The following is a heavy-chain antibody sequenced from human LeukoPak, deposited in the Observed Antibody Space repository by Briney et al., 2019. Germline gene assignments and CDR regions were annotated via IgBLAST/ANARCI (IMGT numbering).Heavy chain of an antibody. D-gene: IGHD3/OR15-3a*01. CDR1: GFTFSNYG. Sequence: GGSLRLSCEASGFTFSNYGIHWVRQAPGKGLEGVAFIRPDGGDKYYADSVKGRFTMSRDNSKNTLYLHMNSLRPEDTASYYCARDWSWTFEHWGQGSLVIVSS. CDR2: IRPDGGDK. V-gene: IGHV3-30*02. J-gene: IGHJ4*02. CDR3: ARDWSWTFEH.